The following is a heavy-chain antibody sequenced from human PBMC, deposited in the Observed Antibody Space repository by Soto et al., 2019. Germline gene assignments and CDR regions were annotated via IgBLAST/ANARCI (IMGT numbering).Heavy chain of an antibody. CDR1: GYTFTSYY. Sequence: ASVKVSCKASGYTFTSYYMHWVRQAPGQGLEWMGIINPSGGSTSYAQKFQGRVTMTRDTSTSTVYMELSSLRSEDTAVYYCARGAYDFWSGYSYYYYGMDVWGQGTTVTVSS. CDR2: INPSGGST. J-gene: IGHJ6*02. V-gene: IGHV1-46*01. D-gene: IGHD3-3*01. CDR3: ARGAYDFWSGYSYYYYGMDV.